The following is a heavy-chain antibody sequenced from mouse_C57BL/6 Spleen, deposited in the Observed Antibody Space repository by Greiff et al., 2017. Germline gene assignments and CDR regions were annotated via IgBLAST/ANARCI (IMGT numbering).Heavy chain of an antibody. CDR3: ARSQAHYYGSSYGYFDV. J-gene: IGHJ1*03. D-gene: IGHD1-1*01. CDR2: IDPSDSYT. Sequence: QVQLQQPGAELVMPGASVKLSCKASGYTFTSYWMHWVKQRPGQGLEWIGEIDPSDSYTNYNQKFKGKSTLTVDKSSSTAYMQLSSLTSEDSAVYYCARSQAHYYGSSYGYFDVWGTGTTVTVSS. CDR1: GYTFTSYW. V-gene: IGHV1-69*01.